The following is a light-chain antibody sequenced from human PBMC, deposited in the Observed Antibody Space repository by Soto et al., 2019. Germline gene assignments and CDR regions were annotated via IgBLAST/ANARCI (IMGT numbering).Light chain of an antibody. V-gene: IGKV3-15*01. CDR3: HQYYIHTRP. Sequence: VMRHTPVILSVYAGGRATVSCRASQSISGTLAWYQQKPGQAPRLLIHGASTRATGFPARFSGSGSGTDFTLTISCLQSEDFATYYCHQYYIHTRPFGQGTKVDIK. J-gene: IGKJ1*01. CDR2: GAS. CDR1: QSISGT.